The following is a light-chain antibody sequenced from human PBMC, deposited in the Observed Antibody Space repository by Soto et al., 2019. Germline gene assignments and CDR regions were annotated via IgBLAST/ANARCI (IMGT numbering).Light chain of an antibody. CDR3: QQYGSSGT. CDR1: QSVSNNY. V-gene: IGKV3-20*01. CDR2: GAS. Sequence: EIVLTQSPXXLXXXXGXXXTXXCRASQSVSNNYLAWYQQKPGQAPRLLIYGASNRATGIPDRFSGSGSGTDFTLTISRLEPEDFAVYYCQQYGSSGTFGQGTKVDIK. J-gene: IGKJ1*01.